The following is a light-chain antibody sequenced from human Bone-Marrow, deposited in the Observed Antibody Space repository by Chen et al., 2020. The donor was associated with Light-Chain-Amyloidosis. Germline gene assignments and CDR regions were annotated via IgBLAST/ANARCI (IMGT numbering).Light chain of an antibody. CDR2: TND. Sequence: QSVLTQPPSASGTPGQRVTISCSGTSSNIGSNYVSWFQQLPGSAPTLLIYTNDQRPSGVPDRISGSKSGTSASLTISGLRSEDEADYYCAAWDDSLSGFFVFGTGTTVTVL. J-gene: IGLJ1*01. V-gene: IGLV1-47*01. CDR3: AAWDDSLSGFFV. CDR1: SSNIGSNY.